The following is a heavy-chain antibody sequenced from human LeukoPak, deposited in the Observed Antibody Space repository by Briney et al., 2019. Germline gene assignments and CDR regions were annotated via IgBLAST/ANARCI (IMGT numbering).Heavy chain of an antibody. CDR2: IKQDGSQR. Sequence: GGSLRLSCIASGFTFSDYWMTWVRQAPGKGPEWVANIKQDGSQRYYVDSVRGRFTISRDNAKNSLFLQMNGLRAEDTALYYCAKGSSGYFFDLWGQGTLVTVSS. CDR1: GFTFSDYW. J-gene: IGHJ4*02. D-gene: IGHD3-22*01. CDR3: AKGSSGYFFDL. V-gene: IGHV3-7*03.